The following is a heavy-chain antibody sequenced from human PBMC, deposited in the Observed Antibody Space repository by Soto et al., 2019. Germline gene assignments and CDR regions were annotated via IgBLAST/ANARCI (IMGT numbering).Heavy chain of an antibody. Sequence: PGGSLRLSCAASGFTLSSYSMNWVRQAPGKGLEWVSYISSSSSTIYYADSVKGRFTISRDNAKNSLYLQMNSLRDEDTAVYYCARPLFDWSWGDDSYYYYGMDVWGQGTTVTVSS. J-gene: IGHJ6*02. CDR3: ARPLFDWSWGDDSYYYYGMDV. D-gene: IGHD3-9*01. CDR2: ISSSSSTI. V-gene: IGHV3-48*02. CDR1: GFTLSSYS.